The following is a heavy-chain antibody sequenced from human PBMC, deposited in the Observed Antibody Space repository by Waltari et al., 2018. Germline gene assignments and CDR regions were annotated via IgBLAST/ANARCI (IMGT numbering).Heavy chain of an antibody. CDR3: ARHSGLKRPNWFDP. D-gene: IGHD1-26*01. J-gene: IGHJ5*02. Sequence: WVQNRQAAGKRLEGFGSLSYSGSNYYNPSRKSGVTFSRDTSKNYFSFKLNSVTAADTAVYFCARHSGLKRPNWFDPWGQGTLVIVSS. CDR2: LSYSGSN. V-gene: IGHV4-39*01.